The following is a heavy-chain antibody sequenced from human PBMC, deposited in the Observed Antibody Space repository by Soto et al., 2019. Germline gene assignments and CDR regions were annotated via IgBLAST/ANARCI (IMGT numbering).Heavy chain of an antibody. J-gene: IGHJ4*02. CDR1: GFTFDDYA. CDR2: ISWNSGSI. V-gene: IGHV3-9*01. D-gene: IGHD3-22*01. CDR3: AKDMGYDSSGYGFDY. Sequence: EVQLVESGGGLVQPGRSLRLSCAASGFTFDDYAMHWVRQAPGKGLEWVSGISWNSGSIGYADSVKGRFTISIDNAKKSLYLQMNSLRADETALYYCAKDMGYDSSGYGFDYWGQGTLVTVSS.